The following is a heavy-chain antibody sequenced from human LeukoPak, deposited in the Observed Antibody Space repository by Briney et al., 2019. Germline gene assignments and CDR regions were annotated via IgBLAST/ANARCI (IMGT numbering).Heavy chain of an antibody. Sequence: SETLSLTCTVSGGSISSGTYYWAWIRQPPGKGLEWIGSIYYSGNTYYNPSLKSRVTISVDTSKSQFSLKLSSVTAADTAVYYCARDSRYCSGGSCHLRFDYWGQGILVTVSS. D-gene: IGHD2-15*01. J-gene: IGHJ4*02. CDR1: GGSISSGTYY. CDR2: IYYSGNT. V-gene: IGHV4-39*07. CDR3: ARDSRYCSGGSCHLRFDY.